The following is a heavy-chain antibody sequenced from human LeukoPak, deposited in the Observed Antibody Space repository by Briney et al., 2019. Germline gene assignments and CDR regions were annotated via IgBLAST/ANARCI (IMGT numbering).Heavy chain of an antibody. D-gene: IGHD3-22*01. CDR2: ISYDGNNK. CDR1: GFTFDDYG. J-gene: IGHJ4*02. CDR3: VRPFHYYDSSGGSY. Sequence: GRSLRLSCAASGFTFDDYGMSWVRQAPGKGPEWVAVISYDGNNKYYADSVKGRFTISRDNSKNTLYLQMSNLRAEDTAVYYCVRPFHYYDSSGGSYWGQGTLVTVSS. V-gene: IGHV3-30*03.